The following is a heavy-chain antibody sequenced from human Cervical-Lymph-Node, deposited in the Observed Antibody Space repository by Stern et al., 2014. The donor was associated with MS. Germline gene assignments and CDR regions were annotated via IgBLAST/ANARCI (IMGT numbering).Heavy chain of an antibody. J-gene: IGHJ4*02. CDR3: ATPAGSSIDY. V-gene: IGHV3-11*01. D-gene: IGHD1-26*01. CDR1: GFTFSDDF. CDR2: ISGSGDIV. Sequence: VKLVESWGGLVRPGGSLRLSCKASGFTFSDDFMSWIRQAPGKGLEWISYISGSGDIVRRADSVKGRFTISRDNAKKSLYLQMNSLRTEDTAVYYCATPAGSSIDYWGQGTPVTVSS.